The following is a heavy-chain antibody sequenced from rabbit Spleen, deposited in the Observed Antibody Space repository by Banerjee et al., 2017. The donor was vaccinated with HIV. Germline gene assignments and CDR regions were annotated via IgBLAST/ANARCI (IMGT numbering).Heavy chain of an antibody. Sequence: QSLEESGGGLVKPGASLTLTCKASGFSFNSGYDMCWVRQAPGKGLEWIACIYAGSSGSTYSATWAKGRFTISKTSSTTVTLQMTSLTAADTATYFCARGTYNSYQWWGPGTLVTVS. CDR1: GFSFNSGYD. V-gene: IGHV1S40*01. J-gene: IGHJ4*01. CDR2: IYAGSSGST. D-gene: IGHD6-1*01. CDR3: ARGTYNSYQW.